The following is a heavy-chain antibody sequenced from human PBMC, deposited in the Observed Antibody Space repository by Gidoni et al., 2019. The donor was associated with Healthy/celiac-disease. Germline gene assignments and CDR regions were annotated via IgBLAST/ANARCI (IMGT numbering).Heavy chain of an antibody. CDR1: GFPFSSYA. J-gene: IGHJ6*02. V-gene: IGHV3-30*04. CDR2: ISYDGSNK. CDR3: ARDRSGYYRAGSMDV. D-gene: IGHD3-22*01. Sequence: QVQLVESGGGVVQPGRSLRLSCAASGFPFSSYAMHWVRQAPGKGLEWVAVISYDGSNKYYADSVKGRFTISRDNSKNTLYLQMNSLRAEDTAVYYCARDRSGYYRAGSMDVWGQGTTVTVSS.